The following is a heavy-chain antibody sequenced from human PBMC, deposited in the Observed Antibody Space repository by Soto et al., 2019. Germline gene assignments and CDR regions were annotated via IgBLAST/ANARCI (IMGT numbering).Heavy chain of an antibody. V-gene: IGHV3-21*01. D-gene: IGHD5-18*01. Sequence: GGSLRLSCAASGFTFSSYSMNWVRQAPGKGLEWVSSISSSSSYIYYADSVKGRFTISRDNAKNSLYLQMNSLRAEDTAVYYCARDHGDTAMVLAYYYYGMDVWGQGTTVTVSS. J-gene: IGHJ6*02. CDR2: ISSSSSYI. CDR3: ARDHGDTAMVLAYYYYGMDV. CDR1: GFTFSSYS.